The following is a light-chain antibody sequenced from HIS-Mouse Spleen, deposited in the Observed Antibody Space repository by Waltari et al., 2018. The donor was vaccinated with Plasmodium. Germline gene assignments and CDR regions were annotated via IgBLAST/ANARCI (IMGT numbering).Light chain of an antibody. CDR1: SSDVGSYNR. J-gene: IGLJ3*02. Sequence: QSALTQPPSVSGSPGQSVTISCTGTSSDVGSYNRFTWYQQPPGTAPNLMIYEVSNRPSGVPDRFSGSKSGNTASLTISGLQAEDEADYYCSSYTSSSTWVFGGGTKLTVL. CDR3: SSYTSSSTWV. V-gene: IGLV2-18*02. CDR2: EVS.